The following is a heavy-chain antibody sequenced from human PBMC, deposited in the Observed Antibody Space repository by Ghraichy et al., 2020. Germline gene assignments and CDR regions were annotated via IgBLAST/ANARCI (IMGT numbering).Heavy chain of an antibody. D-gene: IGHD2-2*01. J-gene: IGHJ4*02. CDR1: GFAFSTYA. CDR2: ISSGADST. Sequence: GGSLRLSCAASGFAFSTYAMSWVRQAPGKGLEWVSSISSGADSTDYADSVKGRFSLSRDNSRNTLYLQMNSLRAEDTAIYYCAKHGCGSTSCYVNFWGRGTLVTVSS. CDR3: AKHGCGSTSCYVNF. V-gene: IGHV3-23*01.